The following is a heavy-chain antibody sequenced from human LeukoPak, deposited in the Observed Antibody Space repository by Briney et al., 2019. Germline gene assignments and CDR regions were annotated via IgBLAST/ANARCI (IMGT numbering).Heavy chain of an antibody. J-gene: IGHJ6*03. V-gene: IGHV3-23*01. D-gene: IGHD1-26*01. CDR2: IRGSGGNT. CDR1: EFPFSNLA. CDR3: AKSGSGGYHYDSYHMDA. Sequence: PGGNQRHSCAAPEFPFSNLATTWGDMAPGKGLEWLSSIRGSGGNTNYADSENGRAPISKDNSMDTPSLHINGLSVEEKTTYICAKSGSGGYHYDSYHMDAWGKGTTVAVAS.